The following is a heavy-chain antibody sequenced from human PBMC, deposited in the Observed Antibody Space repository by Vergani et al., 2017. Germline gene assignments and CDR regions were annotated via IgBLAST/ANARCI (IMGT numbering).Heavy chain of an antibody. CDR2: IYYSGST. Sequence: QLQLQESGPGLVKPSETLSLTCTVSGGSISSSSYYWGWIRQPPGKGLEWIGSIYYSGSTYYNPSLKSRVTISVDTSKNQFSLKLGSVTAAYSAGYYCASLLGVPEWFGELYSYYYGMDVWGQGTTVTVSS. D-gene: IGHD3-10*01. V-gene: IGHV4-39*01. CDR1: GGSISSSSYY. J-gene: IGHJ6*02. CDR3: ASLLGVPEWFGELYSYYYGMDV.